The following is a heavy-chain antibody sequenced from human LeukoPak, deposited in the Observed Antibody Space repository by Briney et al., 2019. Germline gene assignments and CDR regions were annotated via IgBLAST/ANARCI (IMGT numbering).Heavy chain of an antibody. V-gene: IGHV4-38-2*02. CDR3: ARHVGFYYYYMDV. D-gene: IGHD3-16*01. J-gene: IGHJ6*03. CDR2: IYHSGRT. Sequence: SETLSLTCTVSGYSISSGYYWGWIRQPPGKGLEWIGSIYHSGRTFYNPSLKSRVTISVDTSENQFSLKLSSVTAADTAVYYCARHVGFYYYYMDVWGKGTTVTISS. CDR1: GYSISSGYY.